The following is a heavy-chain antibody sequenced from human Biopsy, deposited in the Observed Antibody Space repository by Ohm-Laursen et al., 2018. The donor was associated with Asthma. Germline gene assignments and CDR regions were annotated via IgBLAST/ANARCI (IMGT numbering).Heavy chain of an antibody. J-gene: IGHJ4*02. CDR3: VRAVRNEQWLAPFDY. D-gene: IGHD6-19*01. CDR2: VYWTGST. CDR1: GGSISSFY. Sequence: SDTLSLTCSVYGGSISSFYWGWIRQSPEKGLEWMGYVYWTGSTNYNPSLKSRITMSVDTSKNRMFLELTSVTAADTAIYHCVRAVRNEQWLAPFDYWGQGKPVTVSS. V-gene: IGHV4-59*07.